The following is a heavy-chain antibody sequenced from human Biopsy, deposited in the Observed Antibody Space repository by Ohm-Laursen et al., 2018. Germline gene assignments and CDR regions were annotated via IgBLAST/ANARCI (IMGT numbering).Heavy chain of an antibody. CDR2: IYYDGIT. CDR1: GYSVTNDYY. V-gene: IGHV4-38-2*01. J-gene: IGHJ6*02. CDR3: ARVAGGYAYYYGMDV. D-gene: IGHD5-12*01. Sequence: SETLSLTCVVSGYSVTNDYYWGWIRQPPGKGLEGIGKIYYDGITYYNPSIKSRVAMSVDTSKTRLSLRLTSVTAADTAVYYCARVAGGYAYYYGMDVWGQGTTVIVSS.